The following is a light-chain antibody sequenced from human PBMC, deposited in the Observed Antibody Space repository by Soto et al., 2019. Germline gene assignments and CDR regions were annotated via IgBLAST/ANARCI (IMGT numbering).Light chain of an antibody. Sequence: DIQMTQSHSTLSASVGDRVTITCRASQSISSGLAWYQQKPGKAHKLLIYDASSLDSGVPSRFSGSGSETEFTLTIISLEPDDFASYYCQYYNRASFGQGTKVAIK. CDR3: QYYNRAS. CDR1: QSISSG. V-gene: IGKV1-5*01. CDR2: DAS. J-gene: IGKJ1*01.